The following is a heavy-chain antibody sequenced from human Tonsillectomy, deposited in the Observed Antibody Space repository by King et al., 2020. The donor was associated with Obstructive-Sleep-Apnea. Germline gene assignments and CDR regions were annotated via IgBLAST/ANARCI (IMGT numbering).Heavy chain of an antibody. CDR2: IYPGDSDS. CDR3: ARPRSYSSSWYDAFDI. Sequence: VQLVESGAEVKKPGESLKISCKGSGYSFTSYWIGWVRQMPGKGLEWMGIIYPGDSDSRYSPSFQGQVTISADKSISTAYLQWSSLKASDTAVYYCARPRSYSSSWYDAFDIWGRGTMVTVSS. V-gene: IGHV5-51*01. CDR1: GYSFTSYW. D-gene: IGHD6-13*01. J-gene: IGHJ3*02.